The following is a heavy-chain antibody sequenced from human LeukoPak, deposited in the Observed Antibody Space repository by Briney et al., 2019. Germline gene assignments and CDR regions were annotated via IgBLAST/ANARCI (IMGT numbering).Heavy chain of an antibody. J-gene: IGHJ6*03. Sequence: ASVKVSCKVSGYTFTGYYIHWVRQAPGQELEWMGWINPTSGGTNYAQKFQGRVTMTRDTSISTAYMELSRLRSDDTAVYSCARGVTARGLYYYMDIWGRGTTVTISS. CDR2: INPTSGGT. CDR3: ARGVTARGLYYYMDI. CDR1: GYTFTGYY. V-gene: IGHV1-2*02. D-gene: IGHD2-21*02.